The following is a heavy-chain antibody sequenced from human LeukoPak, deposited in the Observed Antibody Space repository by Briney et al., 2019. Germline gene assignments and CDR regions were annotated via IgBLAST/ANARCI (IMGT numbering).Heavy chain of an antibody. D-gene: IGHD6-6*01. CDR3: ASLEYSSSSLFDY. V-gene: IGHV4-39*07. CDR2: IYYSGST. Sequence: SSETLSLTCTVSGGSISSSSYYWGWIRQPPGKGLEWIGSIYYSGSTYYNPSLKSRVTISVATSKNQFSLKLSSVTAADTAVYYCASLEYSSSSLFDYWGQGTLVTVSS. J-gene: IGHJ4*02. CDR1: GGSISSSSYY.